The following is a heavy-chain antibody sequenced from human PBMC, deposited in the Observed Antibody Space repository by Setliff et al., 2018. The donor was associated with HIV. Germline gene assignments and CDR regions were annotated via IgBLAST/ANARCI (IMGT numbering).Heavy chain of an antibody. CDR3: ARLEVRSFYGYRNSPDY. CDR2: IYASGNT. J-gene: IGHJ4*02. V-gene: IGHV4-4*07. D-gene: IGHD5-18*01. Sequence: SETLSLTCTVSGGSISSYYWGWIRQPAGKGLEWIGRIYASGNTNYNPSLKSRVSISVDMSQNQFSLKLSSVTAADTAVYYCARLEVRSFYGYRNSPDYWGQGTLVTVSS. CDR1: GGSISSYY.